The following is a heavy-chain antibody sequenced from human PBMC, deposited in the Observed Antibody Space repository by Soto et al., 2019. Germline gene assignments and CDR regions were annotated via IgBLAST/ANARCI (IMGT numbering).Heavy chain of an antibody. CDR1: GSTFSDDY. D-gene: IGHD6-19*01. V-gene: IGHV3-11*06. CDR3: ARGHRSGIYYFDL. J-gene: IGHJ4*02. CDR2: ISSRSSYT. Sequence: GGSLRLSCAASGSTFSDDYMSWIRQAPGKGLEWVSYISSRSSYTKYADSVKGRFTISRDNAKNSLYLQMNSLRAEDTAVYYCARGHRSGIYYFDLWGQGTLVTVSS.